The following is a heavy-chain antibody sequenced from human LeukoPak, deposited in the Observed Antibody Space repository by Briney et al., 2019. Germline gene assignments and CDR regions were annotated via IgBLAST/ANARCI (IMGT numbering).Heavy chain of an antibody. V-gene: IGHV4-4*02. CDR2: IHHSGTT. J-gene: IGHJ3*02. CDR3: ARALRYYDILTGPHSHDAFDI. D-gene: IGHD3-9*01. CDR1: GDFIGSDNW. Sequence: SETLSLTCAVSGDFIGSDNWWTWVRQSPGRGLEWIGEIHHSGTTIYKPSLKSRVTISVDTSKNQFSLKLSSVTAADTAVYYCARALRYYDILTGPHSHDAFDIWGQGTMVTVSS.